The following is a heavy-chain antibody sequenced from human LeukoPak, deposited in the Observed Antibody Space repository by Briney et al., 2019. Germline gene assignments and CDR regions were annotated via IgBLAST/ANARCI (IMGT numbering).Heavy chain of an antibody. CDR1: GYTFTSYY. D-gene: IGHD2-2*01. Sequence: ASVKVSCKASGYTFTSYYMHWVRQAPGQGLEWMGIINPSGGSTSYAQKFQGRVTMTRDMSTSTVYMELSSLRSEDTAVYYCARLGGGYCSSTSCRKSYFDYWGQGTLVTVSS. J-gene: IGHJ4*02. CDR3: ARLGGGYCSSTSCRKSYFDY. CDR2: INPSGGST. V-gene: IGHV1-46*01.